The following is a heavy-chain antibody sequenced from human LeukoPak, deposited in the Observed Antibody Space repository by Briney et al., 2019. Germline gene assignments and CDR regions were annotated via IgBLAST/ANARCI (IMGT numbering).Heavy chain of an antibody. CDR3: SRAKRIDVQNTPYYFDF. Sequence: SGPTLAKPTQTLTLTCSFSGFSVNTDGMSVGWVRQPSGKALEWLAIIYWDDAKSYSSAMKERLTIRKDATKTQVVLTMTNMDPVDSATYFCSRAKRIDVQNTPYYFDFWSQEILVTVSS. CDR2: IYWDDAK. J-gene: IGHJ4*02. D-gene: IGHD3-10*02. CDR1: GFSVNTDGMS. V-gene: IGHV2-5*02.